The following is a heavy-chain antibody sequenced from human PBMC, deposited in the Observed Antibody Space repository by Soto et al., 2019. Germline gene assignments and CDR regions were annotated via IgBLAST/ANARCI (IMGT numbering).Heavy chain of an antibody. J-gene: IGHJ4*02. Sequence: PGGSLGLSCSASGFTFSSYSMNWVRQAPGKGLEWVSSISSSSSYIYYADSVKGRFTISRDNAKNSLYLQMNSLRAEDTAVYYCARDQGYYDSSGYHSRAWGQGYLVTVS. CDR3: ARDQGYYDSSGYHSRA. V-gene: IGHV3-21*01. CDR2: ISSSSSYI. D-gene: IGHD3-22*01. CDR1: GFTFSSYS.